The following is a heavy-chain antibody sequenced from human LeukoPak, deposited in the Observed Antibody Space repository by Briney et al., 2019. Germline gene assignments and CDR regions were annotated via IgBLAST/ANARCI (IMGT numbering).Heavy chain of an antibody. CDR1: GDTFTSYD. J-gene: IGHJ4*02. CDR2: MNPNSVDT. D-gene: IGHD2-15*01. V-gene: IGHV1-8*03. Sequence: ASVKVSSKASGDTFTSYDINWVRQGTGQGLEWMGWMNPNSVDTGYAQKFQGRVTITRNTSISTAYMELSSLRSEDTAVYYCARGRYCSGGSCYQPHKFDYWGQGTLVTVSS. CDR3: ARGRYCSGGSCYQPHKFDY.